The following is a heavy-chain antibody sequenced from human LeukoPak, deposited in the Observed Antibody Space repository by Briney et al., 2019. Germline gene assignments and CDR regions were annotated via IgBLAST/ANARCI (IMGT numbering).Heavy chain of an antibody. CDR2: NADNGST. CDR1: GGSISSSSYY. J-gene: IGHJ4*02. CDR3: ARHSSYTSGWFQDY. D-gene: IGHD6-19*01. V-gene: IGHV4-39*01. Sequence: SETLSLTCTVSGGSISSSSYYWGWIRQPPGKGLEWIGGNADNGSTYYNPSLKSRVAISVDTSRNQFSLKLNSVTAADTAVYHCARHSSYTSGWFQDYWGQGTLVSVSS.